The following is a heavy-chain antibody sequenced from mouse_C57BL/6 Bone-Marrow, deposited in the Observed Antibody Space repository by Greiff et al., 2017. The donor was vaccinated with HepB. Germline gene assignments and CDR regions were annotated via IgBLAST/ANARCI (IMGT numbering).Heavy chain of an antibody. CDR1: GFTFSSYT. CDR3: ARQGEIYYYGSSYWWYFDV. J-gene: IGHJ1*03. Sequence: EVKLMESGGGLVKPGGSLKLSCAASGFTFSSYTMSWVRQTPEKRLEWVATISGGGGNTYYPDSVKGRFTISRDNAKNTLYLQMSSLRSEDTALYYCARQGEIYYYGSSYWWYFDVWGTGTTVTVSS. V-gene: IGHV5-9*01. D-gene: IGHD1-1*01. CDR2: ISGGGGNT.